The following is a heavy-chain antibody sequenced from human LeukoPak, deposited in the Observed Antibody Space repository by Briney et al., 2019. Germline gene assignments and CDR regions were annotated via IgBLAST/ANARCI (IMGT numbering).Heavy chain of an antibody. CDR1: GFTFSSYG. Sequence: GGALRLSCAASGFTFSSYGMHWVRQAPGKGLEWVAVISYDGSNKYYADSVKGRFTISRDNSKNTLYLQMNSLRAEDTAVYYCAKMTTVVTPDGFDHWGQGTLVTVSS. J-gene: IGHJ4*02. CDR2: ISYDGSNK. V-gene: IGHV3-30*18. CDR3: AKMTTVVTPDGFDH. D-gene: IGHD4-23*01.